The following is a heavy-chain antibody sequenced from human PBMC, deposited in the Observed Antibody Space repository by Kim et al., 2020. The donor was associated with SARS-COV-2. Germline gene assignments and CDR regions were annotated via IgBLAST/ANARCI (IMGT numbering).Heavy chain of an antibody. J-gene: IGHJ4*02. Sequence: NQSLKHRDTISVDTSKNQFYLKLSSVAAADTDVYYCARRLVPAAQYYFDYWGQGTLVTVSS. CDR3: ARRLVPAAQYYFDY. V-gene: IGHV4-34*01. D-gene: IGHD2-2*01.